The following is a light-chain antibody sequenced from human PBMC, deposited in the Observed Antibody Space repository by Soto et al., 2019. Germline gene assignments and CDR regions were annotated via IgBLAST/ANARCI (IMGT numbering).Light chain of an antibody. CDR2: EAS. J-gene: IGKJ5*01. CDR1: QGIRND. Sequence: DIQMTQPTYSLSASIGDRVTITCRASQGIRNDLGWYQQKPGKAPKLLIYEASTLQSGVPSRFSGSGSGTEFTLTISGLLPEDFAAYHCQQLYTLPFTFGQGTRLEIK. V-gene: IGKV1-17*01. CDR3: QQLYTLPFT.